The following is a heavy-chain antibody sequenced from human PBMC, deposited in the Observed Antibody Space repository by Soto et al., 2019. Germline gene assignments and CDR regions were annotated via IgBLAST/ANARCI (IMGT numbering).Heavy chain of an antibody. J-gene: IGHJ6*02. V-gene: IGHV1-69*13. CDR3: ARNQRHAVAGKGKGYYYYSGMDV. CDR1: GGTFSSYA. D-gene: IGHD6-19*01. CDR2: IIPIFGTA. Sequence: ASVKVSCKASGGTFSSYAISWVRQAPGQGLDWMGGIIPIFGTANYAQKFQGRVTITADESTSTAYMELSSLRSEDTAVYYCARNQRHAVAGKGKGYYYYSGMDVWGQGITPTVSS.